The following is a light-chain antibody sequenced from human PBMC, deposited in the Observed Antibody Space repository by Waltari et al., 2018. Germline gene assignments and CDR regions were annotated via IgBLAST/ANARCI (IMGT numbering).Light chain of an antibody. CDR3: QQYSSSPRT. V-gene: IGKV3-20*01. CDR1: QSITRY. Sequence: IVFTQYPGNPSFPPGEGATLSCRASQSITRYLAWYQQKPGQPPRLLIYGASSRPTGIPDRFSGSGSGTDFALTISRLEPEDFAVYYCQQYSSSPRTFGEGTKVEI. CDR2: GAS. J-gene: IGKJ4*01.